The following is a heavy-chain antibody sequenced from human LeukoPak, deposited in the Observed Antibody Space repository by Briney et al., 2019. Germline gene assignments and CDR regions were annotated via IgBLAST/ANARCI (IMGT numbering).Heavy chain of an antibody. CDR1: GYTFTSYY. Sequence: GASVKVSCKASGYTFTSYYMHWVRQAPGQGLEWMGIINPSGGSTSYAQEFQGRVTMTRDTSTSTVYMELSSLRSEDTAVYYCARDLLWEAVSRDQYYYYGMDVWGQGTTVTVSS. CDR3: ARDLLWEAVSRDQYYYYGMDV. V-gene: IGHV1-46*01. CDR2: INPSGGST. J-gene: IGHJ6*02. D-gene: IGHD2/OR15-2a*01.